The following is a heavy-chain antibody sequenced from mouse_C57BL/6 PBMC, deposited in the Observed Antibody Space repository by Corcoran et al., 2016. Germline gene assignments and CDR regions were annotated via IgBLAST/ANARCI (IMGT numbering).Heavy chain of an antibody. CDR1: GYSFTSYY. CDR2: IYPGSGNT. J-gene: IGHJ1*03. CDR3: ARTFHYDGSSYDWYFDV. V-gene: IGHV1-66*01. Sequence: QVQLQQSGPKQVKTGASMTISCKASGYSFTSYYIHWVKQRPGQGLKWIGWIYPGSGNTKYNEKFKGKATLTADTSSSTDYMQLSSLTSEDSAVYYCARTFHYDGSSYDWYFDVWGTGTTVTVSS. D-gene: IGHD1-1*01.